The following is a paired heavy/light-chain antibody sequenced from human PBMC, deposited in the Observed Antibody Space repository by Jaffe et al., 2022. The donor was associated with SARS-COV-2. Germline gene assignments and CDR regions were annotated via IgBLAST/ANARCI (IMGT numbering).Heavy chain of an antibody. CDR1: GITVSNNY. CDR3: TRDSYAAATGTFA. D-gene: IGHD6-25*01. J-gene: IGHJ5*02. CDR2: IYSGGGT. V-gene: IGHV3-66*02. Sequence: EVQLVESGGGLVQPGGSLRLSCAVSGITVSNNYMIWVRQAPGKGLEWVSLIYSGGGTHYADSVKGRFTISRDNSKNTLLLQMNSLRPEDTAVYYCTRDSYAAATGTFAWGQGTLVTVSS.
Light chain of an antibody. CDR3: MQDLQTPLT. CDR1: QSLLHSKGYNS. V-gene: IGKV2-28*01. Sequence: DIVMTQSPLSLPVTPGEPASISCRSSQSLLHSKGYNSLAWYLQKPGQSPQLLIYLGSNRASGVPDRFSGSGSGTDFTLKISKVEAEDVGVYYCMQDLQTPLTFGGGTKVEI. CDR2: LGS. J-gene: IGKJ4*01.